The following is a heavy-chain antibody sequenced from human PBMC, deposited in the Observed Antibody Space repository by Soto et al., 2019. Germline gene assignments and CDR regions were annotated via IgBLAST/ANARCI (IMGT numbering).Heavy chain of an antibody. Sequence: QVQLQESGPGLVKPSQTLSLTCTVSGGSISSGGYYWSWIRQHPGTGLEWIGYTYSSGSTHYNPSLNSRVTIAVVTSTTLFSPNLSSVTAADPAVYYSVTTPRSWGQGTLVTVSS. CDR3: VTTPRS. J-gene: IGHJ5*02. D-gene: IGHD2-15*01. CDR1: GGSISSGGYY. CDR2: TYSSGST. V-gene: IGHV4-31*03.